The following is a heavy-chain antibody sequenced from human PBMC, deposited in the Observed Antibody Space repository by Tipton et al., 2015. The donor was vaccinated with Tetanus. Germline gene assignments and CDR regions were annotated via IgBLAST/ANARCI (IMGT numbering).Heavy chain of an antibody. D-gene: IGHD6-6*01. CDR1: GFAISNYY. Sequence: LRLSCSVSGFAISNYYWSWIRQPPGKGLEWIGYMFYSGTTKYNPSLKSRVAISVDRSKNEFSLQLRSVTAADTAVYYCAVRDSSPWGFDPCGPGTLVTVTS. V-gene: IGHV4-59*03. CDR3: AVRDSSPWGFDP. J-gene: IGHJ5*02. CDR2: MFYSGTT.